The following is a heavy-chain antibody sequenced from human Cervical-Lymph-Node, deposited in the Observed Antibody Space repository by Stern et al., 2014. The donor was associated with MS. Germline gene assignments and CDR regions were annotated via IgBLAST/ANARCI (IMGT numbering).Heavy chain of an antibody. Sequence: QITLKESGPTLVKPTQTLTLTCSFSGFSLTTRGVGVGWIRQPPGKALEWLALIYWDDDKRFSPSLKNRISVTPDPSKTQVALSLTNADPVDTATYYCAHTRWANGSGFSSFDYWGRGSLVAVSS. J-gene: IGHJ4*02. CDR2: IYWDDDK. CDR1: GFSLTTRGVG. CDR3: AHTRWANGSGFSSFDY. V-gene: IGHV2-5*02. D-gene: IGHD3-22*01.